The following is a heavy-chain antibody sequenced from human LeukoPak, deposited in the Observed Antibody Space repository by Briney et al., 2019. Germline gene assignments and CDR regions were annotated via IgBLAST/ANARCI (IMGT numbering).Heavy chain of an antibody. CDR2: ISGSGGST. J-gene: IGHJ4*02. V-gene: IGHV3-23*01. CDR1: GFTFSSYS. Sequence: GGSLRLSCAASGFTFSSYSMNWVRQAPGKGLEWVSAISGSGGSTYYADSVKGRFTISRDNSKNTLYLQMNSLRAEDTAAYYCAKVGGITIFGVVNHFDYWGQGTLVTVSS. D-gene: IGHD3-3*01. CDR3: AKVGGITIFGVVNHFDY.